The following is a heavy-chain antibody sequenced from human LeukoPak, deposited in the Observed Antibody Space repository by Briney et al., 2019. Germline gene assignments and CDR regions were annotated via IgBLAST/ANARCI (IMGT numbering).Heavy chain of an antibody. CDR2: ISDSGGST. CDR3: AKGGGGTRGAFDI. CDR1: GFTFSSYA. V-gene: IGHV3-23*01. Sequence: GGSLRLSCAASGFTFSSYAMSWVRQAPGKGLEWVSGISDSGGSTDYADSVKGRFTISRDNSKNTLYLHMNSLRAEDTAIYYCAKGGGGTRGAFDIWVQGTMVTVSS. D-gene: IGHD2-15*01. J-gene: IGHJ3*02.